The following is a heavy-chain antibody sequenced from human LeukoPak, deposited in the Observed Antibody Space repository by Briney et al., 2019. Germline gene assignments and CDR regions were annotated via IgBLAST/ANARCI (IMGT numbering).Heavy chain of an antibody. CDR3: ARQGHSSIYSTRATGFDY. CDR2: FGFIRST. Sequence: SETLSLTCTVSGGSISSSGYYWGWIRQPPGKGLEWIGSFGFIRSTYYNPSLKSRVTISVDTSKNQFSLKLSSVTAADTAVYYCARQGHSSIYSTRATGFDYWGQGTLVTVSS. D-gene: IGHD6-13*01. V-gene: IGHV4-39*01. CDR1: GGSISSSGYY. J-gene: IGHJ4*02.